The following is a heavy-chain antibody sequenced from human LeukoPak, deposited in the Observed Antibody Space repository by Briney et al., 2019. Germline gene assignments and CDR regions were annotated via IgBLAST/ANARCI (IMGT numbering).Heavy chain of an antibody. CDR3: TTVRTF. Sequence: GGSLRLSCGVSGFPLNGFEMNWVRQAPGKGLEWVGRIKSKTDGGTPDYAAPVKGRFTILRDDSRNTLFLQMTSLRTEDTGVYYCTTVRTFWGQGTLVTVSS. D-gene: IGHD2/OR15-2a*01. CDR1: GFPLNGFE. J-gene: IGHJ1*01. V-gene: IGHV3-15*01. CDR2: IKSKTDGGTP.